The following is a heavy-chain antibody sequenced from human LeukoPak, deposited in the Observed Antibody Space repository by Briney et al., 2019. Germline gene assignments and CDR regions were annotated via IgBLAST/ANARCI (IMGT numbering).Heavy chain of an antibody. Sequence: SETLSLTCSISDDSITMYYWTWIRQPPGKGLEWIGYVDHTGSTNFDPSLNGRVSISRDTTKNLFSLRLRSVTAADTAVYFCARGRVSSSTWYSTYYYYFYMDVWGKGTTVTVSS. CDR2: VDHTGST. CDR3: ARGRVSSSTWYSTYYYYFYMDV. J-gene: IGHJ6*03. V-gene: IGHV4-59*01. CDR1: DDSITMYY. D-gene: IGHD1-1*01.